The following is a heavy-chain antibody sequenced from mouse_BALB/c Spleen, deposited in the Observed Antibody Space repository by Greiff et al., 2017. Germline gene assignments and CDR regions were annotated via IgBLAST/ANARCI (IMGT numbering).Heavy chain of an antibody. J-gene: IGHJ1*01. Sequence: EVQLVESGGGLVKPGGSLKLSCAASGFAFSSYDMSWVRQTPEKRLEWVAYISSGGGSTYYPDTVKGRFTISRDNAKNTLYLQMSSLKSEDTAMYYCARHRHYGNSLWYFDVWGAGTTVTVSS. CDR3: ARHRHYGNSLWYFDV. CDR1: GFAFSSYD. D-gene: IGHD2-1*01. V-gene: IGHV5-12-1*01. CDR2: ISSGGGST.